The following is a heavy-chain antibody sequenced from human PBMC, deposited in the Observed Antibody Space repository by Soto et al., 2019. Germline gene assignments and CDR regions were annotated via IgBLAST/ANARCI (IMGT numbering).Heavy chain of an antibody. Sequence: QLAASGGGLVRPGGSLRLSCAASGFSFSTYSMSWVRQAPGKGLEWISHISSTSNTIYYADSVKGRFTISRDNAKNSLYLQMDSLRADDTAVYYCARGSDFSFWGQGTMVTVSS. J-gene: IGHJ3*01. CDR3: ARGSDFSF. D-gene: IGHD3-3*01. CDR1: GFSFSTYS. CDR2: ISSTSNTI. V-gene: IGHV3-48*01.